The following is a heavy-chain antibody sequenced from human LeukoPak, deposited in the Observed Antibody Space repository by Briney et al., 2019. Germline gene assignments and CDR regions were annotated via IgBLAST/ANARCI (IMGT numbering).Heavy chain of an antibody. V-gene: IGHV3-64D*06. D-gene: IGHD1-1*01. CDR3: VVQGWVFRAPTQYYFDY. Sequence: GGSLRLSCSASGFTFSSYAMHWVRQAPGKGLEYVSAISSNGGSRYYADSVKGRFTISRDNSKNTLYLQMSSLRDEDTAVYYCVVQGWVFRAPTQYYFDYWGQGTLVTVSS. CDR1: GFTFSSYA. J-gene: IGHJ4*02. CDR2: ISSNGGSR.